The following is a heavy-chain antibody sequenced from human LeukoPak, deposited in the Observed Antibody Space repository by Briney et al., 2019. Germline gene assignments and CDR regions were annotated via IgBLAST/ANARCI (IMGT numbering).Heavy chain of an antibody. V-gene: IGHV1-69*13. D-gene: IGHD5-24*01. CDR1: GGTFSSYA. J-gene: IGHJ3*02. CDR3: ARPVEVATISGAFDI. CDR2: IIPIFGTA. Sequence: GASVKVSFKASGGTFSSYAISWVRQAPGQGLEWMGGIIPIFGTANYAQKFQGRVTITADESTSTAYMELSSLRSEDTAVYYCARPVEVATISGAFDIWGQGTMVTVSS.